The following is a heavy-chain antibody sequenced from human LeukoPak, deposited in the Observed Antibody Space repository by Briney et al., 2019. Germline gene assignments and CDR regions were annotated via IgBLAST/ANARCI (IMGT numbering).Heavy chain of an antibody. J-gene: IGHJ4*02. CDR2: ISWNSGSI. D-gene: IGHD3-10*01. CDR3: AKDRDYYGSGSFDY. Sequence: GRSLRLSCAASGFTFDDYAMHWVRQAPGKGLEWVSGISWNSGSIGYADSVKGRFAISRDNAKNSLYLQMNSLRAEDMALYYCAKDRDYYGSGSFDYWGQGTLVTVSS. V-gene: IGHV3-9*03. CDR1: GFTFDDYA.